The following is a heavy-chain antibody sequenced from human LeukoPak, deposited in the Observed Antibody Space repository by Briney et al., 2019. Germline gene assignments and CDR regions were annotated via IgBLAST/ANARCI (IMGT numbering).Heavy chain of an antibody. J-gene: IGHJ6*02. Sequence: GASVTVSCKASGYTFSQLYIHWVRQAPGQGLEWMGRVNPNSGGADYAQIFQGRIIMTRDSSVTTAYVELSRLRSDDTAMYYCATEGYNRNSDSGWTAFYFWGQGTTVTVSS. CDR2: VNPNSGGA. D-gene: IGHD3/OR15-3a*01. V-gene: IGHV1-2*06. CDR1: GYTFSQLY. CDR3: ATEGYNRNSDSGWTAFYF.